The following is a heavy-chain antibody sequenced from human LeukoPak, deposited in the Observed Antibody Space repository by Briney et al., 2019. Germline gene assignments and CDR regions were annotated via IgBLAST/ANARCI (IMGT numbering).Heavy chain of an antibody. Sequence: EASETLSLTCTVSGGSISSYYWSWIRQPAGKGLEWIGRIYTSGSTNYNPSLKSRVTMSVDTSKNQFSLKLSSVTAADTAVYYCARSGYDFWSGYPSTTFYMVVWGKGTTVTVSS. CDR1: GGSISSYY. D-gene: IGHD3-3*01. CDR3: ARSGYDFWSGYPSTTFYMVV. CDR2: IYTSGST. J-gene: IGHJ6*03. V-gene: IGHV4-4*07.